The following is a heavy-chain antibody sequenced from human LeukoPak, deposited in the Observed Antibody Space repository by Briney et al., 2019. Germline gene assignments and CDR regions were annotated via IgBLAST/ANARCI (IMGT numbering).Heavy chain of an antibody. J-gene: IGHJ4*02. CDR2: IYYRGNT. CDR1: GGSISSFY. Sequence: SETLSLTCTVSGGSISSFYWSWIRQPPGKGLEWIGYIYYRGNTQYNPSLKSRVTISVDTYKNQFSLRLTSVTAADTAVYYCARLDGNWNYFDYWGQGTLVTVSS. V-gene: IGHV4-59*01. CDR3: ARLDGNWNYFDY. D-gene: IGHD1-20*01.